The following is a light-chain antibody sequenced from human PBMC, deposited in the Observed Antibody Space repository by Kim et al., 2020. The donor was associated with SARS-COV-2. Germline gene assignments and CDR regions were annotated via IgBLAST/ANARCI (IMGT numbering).Light chain of an antibody. J-gene: IGLJ2*01. CDR2: DNN. CDR1: SSNIGNNY. V-gene: IGLV1-51*01. Sequence: QTVTIPCPESSSNIGNNYVSWYQQVPGTAPKLLIYDNNKRPSGIPDRFSGSKSGMSATLGIPGLQTGDEAVYYCGTWDSSLSAVVFGVGTQLTVL. CDR3: GTWDSSLSAVV.